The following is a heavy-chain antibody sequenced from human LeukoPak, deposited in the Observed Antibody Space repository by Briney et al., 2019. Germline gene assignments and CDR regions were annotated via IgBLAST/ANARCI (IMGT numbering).Heavy chain of an antibody. Sequence: GESLKISCKGSGYSFTSYWIGWVRQMPGKGLEWMGIIYPGDSDTRYSPSFQGQVTISADKSISTAYLQWSSLKASDTAVYYCARVGSSWYNRFDPWGQGTLVTVSS. D-gene: IGHD6-13*01. CDR2: IYPGDSDT. J-gene: IGHJ5*02. V-gene: IGHV5-51*01. CDR1: GYSFTSYW. CDR3: ARVGSSWYNRFDP.